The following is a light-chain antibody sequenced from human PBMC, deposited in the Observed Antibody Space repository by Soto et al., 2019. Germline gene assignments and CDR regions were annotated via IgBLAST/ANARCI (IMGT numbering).Light chain of an antibody. V-gene: IGKV3-15*01. CDR1: QSVSSN. J-gene: IGKJ1*01. CDR3: RQSYSTPWT. Sequence: IVMTQSPATLSVSPGERSTLSCKPSQSVSSNLAWYQQKPGQAPRLLIYGASTRATGIPSRFSGSGSGTDFTLTISSLQREDFATYYCRQSYSTPWTFGQGTKVDI. CDR2: GAS.